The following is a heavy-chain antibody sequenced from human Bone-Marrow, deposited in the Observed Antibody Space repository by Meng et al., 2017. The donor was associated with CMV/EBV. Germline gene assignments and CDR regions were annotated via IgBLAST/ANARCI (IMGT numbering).Heavy chain of an antibody. Sequence: GESLKISCAGSRFFFSINSMNWVRQAPGKGLEWVSSISSSSRYKYYADSVKGRFTISRDNAKNSLYLQLDSLRVEDTAVYYCARDFTAGYDFWSGQLNWFDPWGQGTLVTVSS. CDR1: RFFFSINS. CDR2: ISSSSRYK. D-gene: IGHD3-3*01. V-gene: IGHV3-21*06. CDR3: ARDFTAGYDFWSGQLNWFDP. J-gene: IGHJ5*02.